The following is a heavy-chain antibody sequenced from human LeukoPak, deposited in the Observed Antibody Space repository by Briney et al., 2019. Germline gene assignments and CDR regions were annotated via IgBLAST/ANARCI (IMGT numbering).Heavy chain of an antibody. CDR3: ARQGEVVSSSWASLLYYYYGMDV. CDR2: ICYSGST. J-gene: IGHJ6*01. V-gene: IGHV4-39*01. Sequence: PSETLSLTCTVSGGSISSSSYYWGWIRQPPGKGLEWIGSICYSGSTYYNPSLKSRVTMSVDTSKNQFSLKLSSVTAADTAVYYCARQGEVVSSSWASLLYYYYGMDVWGPRNHGHRLL. CDR1: GGSISSSSYY. D-gene: IGHD6-13*01.